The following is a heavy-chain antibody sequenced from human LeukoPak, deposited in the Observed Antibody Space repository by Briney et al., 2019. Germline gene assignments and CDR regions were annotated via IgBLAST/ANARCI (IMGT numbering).Heavy chain of an antibody. CDR3: AREVGDPGVGYDILTDSETWFDP. V-gene: IGHV3-53*01. J-gene: IGHJ5*02. D-gene: IGHD3-9*01. CDR1: GFTVSSNY. CDR2: IYSGGST. Sequence: QPGGSLRLSCAASGFTVSSNYMSWVRQAPGKGLEWVSVIYSGGSTYYADSVKGRFTISRDNSKNTLYLQMNSLRAEDTAVYYCAREVGDPGVGYDILTDSETWFDPWGQGTLVTVSS.